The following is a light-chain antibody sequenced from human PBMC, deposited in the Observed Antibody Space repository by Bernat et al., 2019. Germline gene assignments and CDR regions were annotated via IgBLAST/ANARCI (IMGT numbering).Light chain of an antibody. Sequence: QSALTQPPSASGSPGQSVTISCTGTSSDVGAFNYVSWYQQHPGKAPKLIIHEVTKRPSGVPDRFSGTKSGNTASLIVAGLQAEDEAHYFCSSYAGSNHLVFGGGTMLTVL. CDR3: SSYAGSNHLV. CDR1: SSDVGAFNY. J-gene: IGLJ3*02. CDR2: EVT. V-gene: IGLV2-8*01.